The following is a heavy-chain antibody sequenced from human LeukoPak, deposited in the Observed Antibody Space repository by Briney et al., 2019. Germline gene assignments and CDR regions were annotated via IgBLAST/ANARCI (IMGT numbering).Heavy chain of an antibody. V-gene: IGHV1-69*06. CDR2: IIPIFGTA. Sequence: ASVKVSCKASGGTFSSYAISWVRQAPGQGLEWMGGIIPIFGTANYAQKFQGRVTITADKSTSTAYMELSSLRSEDTAVYYCARDGPVGQWLVGGRVDAFDVWGQGTMVTVSS. CDR3: ARDGPVGQWLVGGRVDAFDV. D-gene: IGHD6-19*01. CDR1: GGTFSSYA. J-gene: IGHJ3*01.